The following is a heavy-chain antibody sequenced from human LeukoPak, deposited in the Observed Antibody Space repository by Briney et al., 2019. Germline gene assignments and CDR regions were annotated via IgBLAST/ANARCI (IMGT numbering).Heavy chain of an antibody. V-gene: IGHV3-21*01. D-gene: IGHD6-19*01. CDR1: GFTFSSYS. CDR3: VRDSSGWPRPGDY. CDR2: ISSSSSYI. Sequence: VGSLRLSCAASGFTFSSYSMNWVRQAPGKGLEWVSSISSSSSYIYYADSVKGRFTISRDNAKNSLYLQMNSLRAEDTAVYYCVRDSSGWPRPGDYWGQGTLVTVSS. J-gene: IGHJ4*02.